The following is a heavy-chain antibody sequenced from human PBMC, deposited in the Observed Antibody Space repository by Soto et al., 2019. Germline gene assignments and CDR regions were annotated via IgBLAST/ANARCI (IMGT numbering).Heavy chain of an antibody. CDR3: TRRGPVAGKTIFDY. D-gene: IGHD6-19*01. CDR1: GGSISSYY. CDR2: AFYSGST. J-gene: IGHJ4*02. V-gene: IGHV4-59*08. Sequence: SETLSLTCTVSGGSISSYYWTWIRQPPGKGLEWIGYAFYSGSTNYNPSLKSRVTISVDTSKNQFSLNLSSVTAADTAVYYCTRRGPVAGKTIFDYWGQGTLVTVSS.